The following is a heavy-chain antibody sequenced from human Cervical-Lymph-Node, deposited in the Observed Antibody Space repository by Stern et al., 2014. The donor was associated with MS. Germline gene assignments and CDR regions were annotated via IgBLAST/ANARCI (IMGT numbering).Heavy chain of an antibody. D-gene: IGHD6-6*01. CDR1: GFTFDDYA. Sequence: QLVESGGGLVQPGRSLRLSCAASGFTFDDYAMHWVRQAPGKGLEWVSSISWNSDIIYYAASVMGRFTISRDNAKSSLYLQMNSLRAEDTALYYCAKDTEKYHSISSTYHAFAMWGQGTMVTVSS. CDR2: ISWNSDII. J-gene: IGHJ3*02. V-gene: IGHV3-9*01. CDR3: AKDTEKYHSISSTYHAFAM.